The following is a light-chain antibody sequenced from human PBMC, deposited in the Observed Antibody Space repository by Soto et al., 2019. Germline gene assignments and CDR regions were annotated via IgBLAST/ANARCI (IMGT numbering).Light chain of an antibody. Sequence: QSVLTQPASVSGSPGQSITISCTGTSSDVGSYNLVSWYQQHPGKAPELMIYEVSKRPSGVSNRFSGSKSGNTASLTISGLQCEDEADHYCCSYAGSSTYVFGTGTKVTVL. CDR2: EVS. CDR1: SSDVGSYNL. CDR3: CSYAGSSTYV. J-gene: IGLJ1*01. V-gene: IGLV2-23*02.